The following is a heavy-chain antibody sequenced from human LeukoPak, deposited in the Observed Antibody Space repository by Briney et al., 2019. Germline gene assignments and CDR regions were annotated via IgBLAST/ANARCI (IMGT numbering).Heavy chain of an antibody. CDR3: ARARYYGSGSPGY. CDR2: INPNSGGT. D-gene: IGHD3-10*01. J-gene: IGHJ4*02. Sequence: ASVKVSCKASGYTFTGYYMHWVRQAPGQGLEWMGWINPNSGGTNYAQKFQGRVTMTRDTSISTAYMELSRLRSDDTAVYYCARARYYGSGSPGYWGQGTLVTVSS. CDR1: GYTFTGYY. V-gene: IGHV1-2*02.